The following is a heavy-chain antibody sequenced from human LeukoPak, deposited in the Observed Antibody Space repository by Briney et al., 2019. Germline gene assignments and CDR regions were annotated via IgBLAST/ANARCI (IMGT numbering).Heavy chain of an antibody. CDR2: ITGTSDST. CDR3: AKLTSDFWSGYPAPFDY. D-gene: IGHD3-3*01. J-gene: IGHJ4*02. CDR1: GFSFSSYV. V-gene: IGHV3-23*01. Sequence: RGSLRLSCAASGFSFSSYVMSWVRQAQGKGLEWVSAITGTSDSTYYADSVKGRFTISRDNSKNTLYLQMNSLRAEDTAVYYCAKLTSDFWSGYPAPFDYWGQGTLVTVSS.